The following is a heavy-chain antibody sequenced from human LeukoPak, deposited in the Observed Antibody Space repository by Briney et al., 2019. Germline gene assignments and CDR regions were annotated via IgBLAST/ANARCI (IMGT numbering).Heavy chain of an antibody. Sequence: GGSLRRSCAASGFSFSSYGFHWVRQAPGKGLEWVSAISYDGNHIHYADSVKGRFTISRDNSKNTLYLQMNSLRAEDTAVYYCARVYSRESGYDFVFHYWGQGTLVTVSS. CDR2: ISYDGNHI. J-gene: IGHJ4*02. D-gene: IGHD5-12*01. CDR1: GFSFSSYG. V-gene: IGHV3-33*01. CDR3: ARVYSRESGYDFVFHY.